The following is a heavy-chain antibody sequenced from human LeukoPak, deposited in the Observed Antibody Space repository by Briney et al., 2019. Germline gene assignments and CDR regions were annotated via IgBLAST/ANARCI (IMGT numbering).Heavy chain of an antibody. J-gene: IGHJ4*02. V-gene: IGHV3-15*01. CDR2: IKSKTDGGTT. Sequence: SGGSLRLSCAASGFTFSNAWMSWVRQAPGKGLEWVGRIKSKTDGGTTDYAAPVEGRFTISRDDSKNTLYLQMNSLKTEDTAVYYCTTDLTFGGVIANDYWGQGTLVTVSS. CDR1: GFTFSNAW. D-gene: IGHD3-16*02. CDR3: TTDLTFGGVIANDY.